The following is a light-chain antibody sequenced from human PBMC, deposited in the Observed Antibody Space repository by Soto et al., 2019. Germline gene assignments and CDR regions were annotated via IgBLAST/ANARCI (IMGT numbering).Light chain of an antibody. Sequence: SYELTQPPSVSVAPGQTARITCEGNNIGSKSVHWYQQKPGQAPVLVVYGDSDQPSGTPERFSGSDSGNTATLTIGGVEAGDEADYYCQVWHIISDHVVFGGGTKLTVL. CDR3: QVWHIISDHVV. V-gene: IGLV3-21*02. CDR2: GDS. J-gene: IGLJ2*01. CDR1: NIGSKS.